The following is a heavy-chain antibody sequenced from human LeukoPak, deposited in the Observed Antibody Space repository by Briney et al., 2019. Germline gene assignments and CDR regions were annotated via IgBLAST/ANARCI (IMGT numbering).Heavy chain of an antibody. Sequence: ASVKVSCKASGYTFTSYGISWVRQAPGQGLEWMGWSSADNGNTNYAQKLQGRVTMTTDTSTSTAYMELRSLRSDDTAVYYCARDPVRYCSSTSCPDFDYWGQGTLVTVSS. V-gene: IGHV1-18*01. CDR2: SSADNGNT. CDR3: ARDPVRYCSSTSCPDFDY. D-gene: IGHD2-2*01. J-gene: IGHJ4*02. CDR1: GYTFTSYG.